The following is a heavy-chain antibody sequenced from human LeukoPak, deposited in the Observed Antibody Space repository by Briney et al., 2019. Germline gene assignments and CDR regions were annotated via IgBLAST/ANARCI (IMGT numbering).Heavy chain of an antibody. CDR1: GGSISSSSYY. D-gene: IGHD6-13*01. V-gene: IGHV4-39*07. CDR3: ARDGEAAVFDY. Sequence: SETLSLTCTVSGGSISSSSYYWGWIRQPPGKGLEWIGSIYYSGSTYYNPSLKSRVTISVDTSKNQFSLKLSSVTAADTAVYYCARDGEAAVFDYWGQGTLVSVSS. CDR2: IYYSGST. J-gene: IGHJ4*02.